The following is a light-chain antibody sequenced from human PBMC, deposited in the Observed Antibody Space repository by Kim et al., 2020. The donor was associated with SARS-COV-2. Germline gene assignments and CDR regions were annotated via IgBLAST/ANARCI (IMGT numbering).Light chain of an antibody. J-gene: IGKJ1*01. Sequence: DIQMTQSPSSLSASVGDRVTITCRASQSVSGWLNWYQQKPERAPHLLVYKTSTLQTGVPPRFSGSGSGTDFTLTISSLQPEDFAAYYCQQSYSFPRTFGQGTKVDIK. CDR2: KTS. CDR1: QSVSGW. V-gene: IGKV1-39*01. CDR3: QQSYSFPRT.